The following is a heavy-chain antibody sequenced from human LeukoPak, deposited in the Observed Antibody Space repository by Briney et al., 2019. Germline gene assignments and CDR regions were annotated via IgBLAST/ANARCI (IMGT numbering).Heavy chain of an antibody. CDR1: GYTFTSYD. CDR2: MNPNSGNT. Sequence: ASVTVSCKASGYTFTSYDINWVRQATGQGLEWMGWMNPNSGNTGYAQKFQGRVTMTRNTSISTAYMELSSLRSEDTAVYYCARGLSRKQGYSYYMDVWGKGTTVTVSS. CDR3: ARGLSRKQGYSYYMDV. J-gene: IGHJ6*03. V-gene: IGHV1-8*01.